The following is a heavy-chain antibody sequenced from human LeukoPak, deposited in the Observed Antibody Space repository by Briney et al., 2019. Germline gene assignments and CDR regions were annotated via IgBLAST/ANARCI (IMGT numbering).Heavy chain of an antibody. J-gene: IGHJ3*02. D-gene: IGHD2-2*01. Sequence: GASVKVSCKVSGYTLTELSMHWVRQAPGKGLEWMGGFDPEDGETIYAQKFQGRVTMTEDTSTDTAYMELSSLRSEDTAVYYCASHVVVVPAATFAAFDIWGQGTMVTVSS. CDR3: ASHVVVVPAATFAAFDI. V-gene: IGHV1-24*01. CDR2: FDPEDGET. CDR1: GYTLTELS.